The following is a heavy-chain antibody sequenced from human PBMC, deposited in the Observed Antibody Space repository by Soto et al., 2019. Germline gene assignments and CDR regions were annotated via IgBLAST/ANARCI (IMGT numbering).Heavy chain of an antibody. Sequence: VQLVESGGGVVQPGRSLRLSCAASGLTFSTYGFHWVRQAPGKGLEWVAVISNDVRNIHYAESVKGRFTISRDNSKNTLYLQMNSLRPSDTAVYYCVKDTLGGMTPVFMPGPDWGQGTLVTVSS. CDR2: ISNDVRNI. J-gene: IGHJ4*02. V-gene: IGHV3-30*18. D-gene: IGHD2-2*01. CDR3: VKDTLGGMTPVFMPGPD. CDR1: GLTFSTYG.